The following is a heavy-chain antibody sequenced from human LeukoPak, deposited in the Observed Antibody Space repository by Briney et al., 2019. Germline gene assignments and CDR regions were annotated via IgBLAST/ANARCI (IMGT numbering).Heavy chain of an antibody. D-gene: IGHD3-10*01. Sequence: SETLSLTCAVSGGPISSGGYYWSWIRQHPGKGLEWIGYIYYSGSTYYNPSLKSRVTISVDTSKNQFSLKLSSVTAADTAVYYCARGATMVRGVIIYFDYWGQGTLVTVSS. CDR1: GGPISSGGYY. CDR2: IYYSGST. J-gene: IGHJ4*02. V-gene: IGHV4-31*11. CDR3: ARGATMVRGVIIYFDY.